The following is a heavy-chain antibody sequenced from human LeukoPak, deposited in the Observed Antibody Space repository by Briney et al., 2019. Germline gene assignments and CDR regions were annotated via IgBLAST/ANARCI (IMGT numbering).Heavy chain of an antibody. CDR3: ARGGDRLHY. CDR1: GFSFSSFD. J-gene: IGHJ4*02. Sequence: QPGGSLRLSCAASGFSFSSFDMTWVRQAPGKGLEWVSYISSSGSTIFYAASVEGRFTVSRDNAKNSLYLQMNSLRAEDTAVYYCARGGDRLHYWGQGTLVTVSS. D-gene: IGHD2-21*02. CDR2: ISSSGSTI. V-gene: IGHV3-48*03.